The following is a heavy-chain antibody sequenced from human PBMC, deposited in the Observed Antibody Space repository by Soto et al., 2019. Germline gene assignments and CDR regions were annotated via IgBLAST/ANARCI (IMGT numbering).Heavy chain of an antibody. CDR2: IIPIFGTA. D-gene: IGHD4-17*01. J-gene: IGHJ6*02. CDR1: GGTFSSYA. CDR3: ARQRGTVTKYYYYYYGMDV. Sequence: QVQLVQSGAEVKKPGSSVKVSCKASGGTFSSYAISWVRQAPGQGLEWMGGIIPIFGTANYAQKFQGRVTITADESTNTAYMELSSLRSEDTAVYYCARQRGTVTKYYYYYYGMDVWGQGTTVTVSS. V-gene: IGHV1-69*01.